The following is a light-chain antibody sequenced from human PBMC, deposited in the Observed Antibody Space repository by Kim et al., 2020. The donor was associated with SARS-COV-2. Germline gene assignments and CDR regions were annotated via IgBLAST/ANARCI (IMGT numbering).Light chain of an antibody. Sequence: SYELTHSPSVSVAPGQTATITCEGNNIGSKSVHWYEQKPGQAPLIVVYHDGERPSGIPERISGSNFGNTATLTISRVEAGDEADYFCQVWDSDSDHVIFGGGTQLTVL. CDR2: HDG. V-gene: IGLV3-21*02. CDR3: QVWDSDSDHVI. CDR1: NIGSKS. J-gene: IGLJ2*01.